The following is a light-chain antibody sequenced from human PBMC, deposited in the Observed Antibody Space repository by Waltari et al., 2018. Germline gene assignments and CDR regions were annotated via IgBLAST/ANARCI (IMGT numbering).Light chain of an antibody. J-gene: IGKJ1*01. CDR2: DAS. CDR1: RSVSSW. V-gene: IGKV1-5*01. Sequence: DIQMTQSPSTLSASVGDRVTIPCRASRSVSSWLAWYRQKPGEAPKPLIYDASSLESEVPSRFSGSGSGTEFTLTISSLQSDDFATYYCQQYRGLWTFGQGTRVEVK. CDR3: QQYRGLWT.